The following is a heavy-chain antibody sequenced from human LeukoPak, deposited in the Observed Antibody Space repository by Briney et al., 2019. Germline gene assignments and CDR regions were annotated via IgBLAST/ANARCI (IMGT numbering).Heavy chain of an antibody. CDR3: ARFAKGYGSGDIDY. Sequence: GGSLRLSCVASGFTFSRYWMSWVRQAPGKGLEWVANMKQDGDQKHYVDSVRGRFIISRDNAKNSLHLQMNSLRAEDTAVYYCARFAKGYGSGDIDYWGQGTLVTVSS. CDR1: GFTFSRYW. D-gene: IGHD3-10*01. V-gene: IGHV3-7*01. CDR2: MKQDGDQK. J-gene: IGHJ4*02.